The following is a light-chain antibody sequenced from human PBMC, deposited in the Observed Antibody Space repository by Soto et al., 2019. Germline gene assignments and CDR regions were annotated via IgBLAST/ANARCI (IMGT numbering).Light chain of an antibody. CDR3: QNYDYAPWT. CDR1: QGTSNY. V-gene: IGKV1-27*01. Sequence: IQMTQSPSSLSASVGDRVTITCRASQGTSNYLAWYQQKPGKVPKLLIYAASTLQSGVPSRFSGSGSETDFTLTISSLQPEDVATYYCQNYDYAPWTFGQGTKVEIK. J-gene: IGKJ1*01. CDR2: AAS.